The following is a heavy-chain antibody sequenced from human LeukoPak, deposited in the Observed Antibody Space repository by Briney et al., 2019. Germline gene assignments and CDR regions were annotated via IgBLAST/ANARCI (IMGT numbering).Heavy chain of an antibody. J-gene: IGHJ4*02. CDR1: GFTFSSYS. CDR3: ARGVSGSYGALFDS. CDR2: ISSSSYI. Sequence: PGGSLRLSCAASGFTFSSYSMNWVRQAPGKGLEWVSSISSSSYIYYADSVKGRFTISRDNAKNSLYLQMNSLRAEDTAVYSCARGVSGSYGALFDSWGQGTLVTVSS. V-gene: IGHV3-21*01. D-gene: IGHD1-26*01.